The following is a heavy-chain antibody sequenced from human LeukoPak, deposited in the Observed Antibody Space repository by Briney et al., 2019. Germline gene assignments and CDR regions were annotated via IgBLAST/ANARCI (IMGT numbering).Heavy chain of an antibody. CDR1: GFTFSSYS. CDR2: ISTSSIYI. CDR3: AKDGEYCSGGSCSFFDY. J-gene: IGHJ4*02. D-gene: IGHD2-15*01. V-gene: IGHV3-21*01. Sequence: GGSLRLSCAASGFTFSSYSMNWVRQAPGKGLEWVASISTSSIYIYYADSVKGRFIISRDNAKKSLYLQMNSLRAEDTAVYHCAKDGEYCSGGSCSFFDYWGQGTLVTVSS.